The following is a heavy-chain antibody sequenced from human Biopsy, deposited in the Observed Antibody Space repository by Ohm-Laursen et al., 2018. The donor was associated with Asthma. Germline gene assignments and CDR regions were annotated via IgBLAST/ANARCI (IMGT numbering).Heavy chain of an antibody. CDR3: ALSQFDY. CDR2: INPPTGDT. J-gene: IGHJ4*02. Sequence: SSVKVSCKASGGTFGNYAISWVRQAPGLGLEWVGIINPPTGDTSYAQKFLGRVTVTRDTSTSTVYMELSSLRSEDTAVYYCALSQFDYWGQGTLLTVSS. CDR1: GGTFGNYA. V-gene: IGHV1-46*01.